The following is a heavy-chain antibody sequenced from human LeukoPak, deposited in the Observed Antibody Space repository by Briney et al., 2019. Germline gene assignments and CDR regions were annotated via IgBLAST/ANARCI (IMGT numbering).Heavy chain of an antibody. D-gene: IGHD1-26*01. Sequence: PGGSLRLSCAASGFTFSSYGMSWVRQAPGKGLEWVSAISGSGGSTYYADSVKGRFTISRDNSKNTLYLQMNSLKTEDTAVYYCTRGGRATHDYWGQGTLVTVSS. CDR2: ISGSGGST. CDR3: TRGGRATHDY. J-gene: IGHJ4*02. V-gene: IGHV3-23*01. CDR1: GFTFSSYG.